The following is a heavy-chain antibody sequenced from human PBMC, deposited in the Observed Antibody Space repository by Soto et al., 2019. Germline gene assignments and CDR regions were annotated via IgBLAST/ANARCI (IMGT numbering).Heavy chain of an antibody. J-gene: IGHJ3*01. CDR1: GFTFSAYA. Sequence: VQLLESGGGGVQPGGSLRLSCAASGFTFSAYAMSWVRQAPGKGLQWVSGVGGSDTDKHYADSVRGRFTGSRDNSKNTLYLQMNSLRADAAAVYYCAKDATAVNGVWDPFDLWGQGTEVTVSS. CDR3: AKDATAVNGVWDPFDL. V-gene: IGHV3-23*01. CDR2: VGGSDTDK. D-gene: IGHD2-8*01.